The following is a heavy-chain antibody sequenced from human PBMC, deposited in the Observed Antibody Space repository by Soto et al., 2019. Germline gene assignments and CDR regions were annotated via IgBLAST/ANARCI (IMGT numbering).Heavy chain of an antibody. CDR3: ALSEYYYDSSGYRDY. J-gene: IGHJ4*02. CDR2: IIPIFGTA. D-gene: IGHD3-22*01. CDR1: GGTFSSYA. Sequence: ASVKVSCKASGGTFSSYAISWVRQAPGQGLEWMGGIIPIFGTANYEQKFQGRVTITADESTSTAYMELSSLRSEDTAVYYCALSEYYYDSSGYRDYWGQGTLVTVSS. V-gene: IGHV1-69*13.